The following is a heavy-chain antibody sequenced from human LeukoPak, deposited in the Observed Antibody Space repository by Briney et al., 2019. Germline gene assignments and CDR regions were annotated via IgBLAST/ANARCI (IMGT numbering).Heavy chain of an antibody. CDR1: GFTFSCYV. Sequence: GSLRLSCEASGFTFSCYVMSWVRQAPGKGLEWVAIISGSGGSIFYTDSVKGRFTISRDNSKNTLYLQMSSLRAEDTAVYYCARRIVGQAPDYWGQGTLVTVSS. D-gene: IGHD1-26*01. J-gene: IGHJ4*02. V-gene: IGHV3-23*01. CDR2: ISGSGGSI. CDR3: ARRIVGQAPDY.